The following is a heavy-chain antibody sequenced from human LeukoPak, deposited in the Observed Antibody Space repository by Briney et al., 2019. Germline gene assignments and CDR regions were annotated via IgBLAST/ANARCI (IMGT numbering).Heavy chain of an antibody. Sequence: PSETLSLTCAVYGGSFSGYYWSWIRQPPGKGLEWIGEINHSGSTNYNPSLKSRVTISVDTSKNQFSLKLSSVTAADTAVYYCARGAAFDIWGQGTIVTVSS. V-gene: IGHV4-34*01. CDR2: INHSGST. CDR3: ARGAAFDI. CDR1: GGSFSGYY. J-gene: IGHJ3*02.